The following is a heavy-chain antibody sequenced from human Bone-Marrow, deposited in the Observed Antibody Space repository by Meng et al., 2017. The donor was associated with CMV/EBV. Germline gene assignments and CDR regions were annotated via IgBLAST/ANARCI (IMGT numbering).Heavy chain of an antibody. CDR3: ARHRSGGDSEFDY. CDR1: GFTVNNNC. Sequence: GESLKISCAASGFTVNNNCMSWVRQAPGKGLEWVSTLYSGGSTYYADSVKGQFTISRDNSKNTLYLQMNSLRAEDTAVYYCARHRSGGDSEFDYWGQGDLVTVYS. V-gene: IGHV3-66*04. CDR2: LYSGGST. D-gene: IGHD1-26*01. J-gene: IGHJ4*02.